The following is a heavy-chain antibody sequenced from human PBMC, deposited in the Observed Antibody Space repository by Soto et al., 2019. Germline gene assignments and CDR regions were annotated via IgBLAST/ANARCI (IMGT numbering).Heavy chain of an antibody. V-gene: IGHV4-30-4*02. CDR3: ARSASVYDSFDV. Sequence: SDTLSLTCTVSGASISSFNYYWTWIRQPPGKGLEWLGYIYYSGSTLYNPSLKSRLTMSLDTSKNNFSLKLSSVTDADTAVYYCARSASVYDSFDVWGQGTMVTVSS. CDR2: IYYSGST. J-gene: IGHJ3*01. CDR1: GASISSFNYY.